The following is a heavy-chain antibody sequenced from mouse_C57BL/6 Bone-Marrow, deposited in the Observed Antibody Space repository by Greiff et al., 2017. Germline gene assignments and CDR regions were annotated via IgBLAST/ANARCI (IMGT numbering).Heavy chain of an antibody. V-gene: IGHV1-4*01. D-gene: IGHD4-1*01. Sequence: QVQLQQSGAELARPGASVKMSCKASGYTFTSYTMHWVKQRPGPGLEWIGYINPSSGYTKYNQKFKDKATLTADKSSSTAYMQLSSLTSEDSAVYYCAIAANWERHWYFDVWGTGTTVTVSS. CDR1: GYTFTSYT. CDR3: AIAANWERHWYFDV. J-gene: IGHJ1*03. CDR2: INPSSGYT.